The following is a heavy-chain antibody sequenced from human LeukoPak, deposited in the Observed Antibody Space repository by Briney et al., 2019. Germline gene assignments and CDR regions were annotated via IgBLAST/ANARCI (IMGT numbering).Heavy chain of an antibody. V-gene: IGHV3-23*01. CDR2: ISGSGGST. J-gene: IGHJ3*02. Sequence: GGSLRLSCAASGFTFSSYAMSWVRQAPGKGLEWVSAISGSGGSTYYADSVKGRFTISRDNSKNTLYLQMNSLRAEDTAVYYCAKSLIRIVGATDAFDTWGQGTMVTVSS. D-gene: IGHD1-26*01. CDR3: AKSLIRIVGATDAFDT. CDR1: GFTFSSYA.